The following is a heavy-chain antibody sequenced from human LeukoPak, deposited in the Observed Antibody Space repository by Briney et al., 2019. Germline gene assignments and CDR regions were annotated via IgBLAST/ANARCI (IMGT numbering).Heavy chain of an antibody. CDR3: ARDTKPGTIFGVVRSYYMDV. V-gene: IGHV3-30-3*01. D-gene: IGHD3-3*01. CDR2: ISYDGSNK. CDR1: GFTFSSYA. Sequence: GGSLRLSCAASGFTFSSYAMHWVRQAPGKGLEWVAIISYDGSNKYYADSVKGRFTISRDNSKNTLYLQMNSLRAEDTAVYYCARDTKPGTIFGVVRSYYMDVWGKGTTVTVSS. J-gene: IGHJ6*03.